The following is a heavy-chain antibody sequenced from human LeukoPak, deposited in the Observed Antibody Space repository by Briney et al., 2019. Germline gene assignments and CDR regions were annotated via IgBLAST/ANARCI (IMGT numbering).Heavy chain of an antibody. CDR2: IYSSGST. D-gene: IGHD4-11*01. CDR1: GGSLSSYY. CDR3: VRSLGLQAPIDY. V-gene: IGHV4-59*01. Sequence: SETLSLTCTVSGGSLSSYYWNWIRQPPGKGLEWIGYIYSSGSTNYNPPLKSRVTMSVDTSKNQFSLRLTSVTAADTAVYYCVRSLGLQAPIDYWGQGTLVTVSS. J-gene: IGHJ4*02.